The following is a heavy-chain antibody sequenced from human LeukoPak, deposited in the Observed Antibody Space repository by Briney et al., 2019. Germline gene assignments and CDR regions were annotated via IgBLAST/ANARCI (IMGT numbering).Heavy chain of an antibody. Sequence: GGSLRLSCAASGFTFSSYGMHWVRQAPGKGLEWVAVISYDGSNKYYADSVKGRFTISRDNSKNTLYLQMNSLRAEDTAVYYCARSYDEGYYYYMDVWGKGTTVTVSS. CDR3: ARSYDEGYYYYMDV. CDR1: GFTFSSYG. V-gene: IGHV3-30*03. J-gene: IGHJ6*03. CDR2: ISYDGSNK. D-gene: IGHD3-3*01.